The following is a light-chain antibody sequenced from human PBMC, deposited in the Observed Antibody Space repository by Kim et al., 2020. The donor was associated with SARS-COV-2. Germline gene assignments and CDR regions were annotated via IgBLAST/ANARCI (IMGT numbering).Light chain of an antibody. CDR3: NSRDSSGNRL. CDR1: SLRSYY. J-gene: IGLJ2*01. Sequence: SSELTQDPAVSVALGQTVRITCQGDSLRSYYASWYQQKPGQAPVLVIYGKNNRPSGIPDRFSGSSSGNTASLTITGAQAEDEPDYYCNSRDSSGNRLFDGGTQLTVL. CDR2: GKN. V-gene: IGLV3-19*01.